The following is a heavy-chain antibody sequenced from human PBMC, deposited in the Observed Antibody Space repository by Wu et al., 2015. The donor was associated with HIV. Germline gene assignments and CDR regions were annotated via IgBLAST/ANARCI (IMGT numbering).Heavy chain of an antibody. J-gene: IGHJ4*02. D-gene: IGHD3-22*01. CDR1: GYIFSDFG. CDR3: ARGHYYDTSSSPVY. V-gene: IGHV1-18*01. Sequence: QVHLVQFGGEVKKPGASVKVACKSSGYIFSDFGIHWVRQAPGEGLEWVGWISAQNGNTKYAQKFQYRVTMTTETSSNTAYMELTRLRSDDSAVYFCARGHYYDTSSSPVYWGPGTRVTVSS. CDR2: ISAQNGNT.